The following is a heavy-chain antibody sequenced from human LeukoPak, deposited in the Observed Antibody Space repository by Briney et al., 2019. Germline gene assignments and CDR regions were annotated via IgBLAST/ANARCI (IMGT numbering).Heavy chain of an antibody. CDR1: VDSITNGAFY. D-gene: IGHD3-22*01. CDR3: GSISSARNNTADY. CDR2: IHFTGST. Sequence: SETLSLTCTVSVDSITNGAFYWGCSRPPPGKGLEWIASIHFTGSTYYNLSLKSRLTISVDTSKNHFFLELNSVTAADTAMYYCGSISSARNNTADYWGQGTLVTVSS. J-gene: IGHJ4*02. V-gene: IGHV4-39*02.